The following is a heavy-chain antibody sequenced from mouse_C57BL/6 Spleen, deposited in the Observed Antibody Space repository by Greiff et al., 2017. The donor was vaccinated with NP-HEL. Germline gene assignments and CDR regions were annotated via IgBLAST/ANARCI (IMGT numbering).Heavy chain of an antibody. D-gene: IGHD1-1*01. J-gene: IGHJ3*01. Sequence: EVHLVESGGGLVKPGGSLKLSCAASGFTFSDYGMHWVRQAPEKGLEWVAYISSGSSTIYYADTVKGRFTISRDNAKNTLFLQMTRLRSEDTAMYYCGRGHDGSRGGWFAYWGQGTLVTVSA. V-gene: IGHV5-17*01. CDR2: ISSGSSTI. CDR3: GRGHDGSRGGWFAY. CDR1: GFTFSDYG.